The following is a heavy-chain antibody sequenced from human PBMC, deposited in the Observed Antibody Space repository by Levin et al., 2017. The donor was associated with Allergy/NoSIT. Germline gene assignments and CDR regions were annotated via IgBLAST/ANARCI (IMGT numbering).Heavy chain of an antibody. J-gene: IGHJ2*01. Sequence: PGGSLRLSCAASGFTFSSYAMSWVRQAPGKGLEWVSAIRPTGDTTYYTDSLKGRFTIFSDNSTNTLYLQMSSLKDEDTALYYCAKDTRSYNWYFDFWGRGTTVTVSS. V-gene: IGHV3-23*01. D-gene: IGHD6-6*01. CDR3: AKDTRSYNWYFDF. CDR1: GFTFSSYA. CDR2: IRPTGDTT.